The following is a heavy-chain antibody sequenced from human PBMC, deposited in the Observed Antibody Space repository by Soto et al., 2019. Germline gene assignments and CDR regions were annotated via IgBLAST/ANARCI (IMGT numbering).Heavy chain of an antibody. CDR2: IYYSGST. D-gene: IGHD2-21*02. Sequence: SETLSLTCTVSGGSISSGGYYWSWIRQHPGKGLEWIGYIYYSGSTYYNPSLKSRVTISVDTSKNQFSLKLSSVTAADTAVYYCARHAVGGDRYFDYWGQGTLVTVSS. V-gene: IGHV4-31*03. CDR3: ARHAVGGDRYFDY. CDR1: GGSISSGGYY. J-gene: IGHJ4*02.